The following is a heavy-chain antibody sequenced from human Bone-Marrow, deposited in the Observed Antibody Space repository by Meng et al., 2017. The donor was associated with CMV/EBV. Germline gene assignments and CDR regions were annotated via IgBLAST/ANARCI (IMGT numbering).Heavy chain of an antibody. D-gene: IGHD3-3*01. CDR2: IKQEGSEK. CDR1: GFRFRTYW. Sequence: GESLKISCAASGFRFRTYWMTWVRQAPGKGPEWVANIKQEGSEKYYVDSVKGRFTISRDNAKNSLYLQMNSLRAEDTAVYYCARLPYDFRSAEFYAMDVWAQGTTATFSS. V-gene: IGHV3-7*01. CDR3: ARLPYDFRSAEFYAMDV. J-gene: IGHJ6*02.